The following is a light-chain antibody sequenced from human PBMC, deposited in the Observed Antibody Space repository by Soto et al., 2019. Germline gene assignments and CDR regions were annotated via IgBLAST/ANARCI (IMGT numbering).Light chain of an antibody. CDR3: HQSYSTLPWT. Sequence: DIQMTQSPSSLSTSVGDRVTITCRASQGISSFLAWYQQKPPKAPELLIYGASTLQSGVPSRFSGSGSGTEFTLPISSLQPEDFATYSCHQSYSTLPWTFGQGTKV. CDR2: GAS. J-gene: IGKJ1*01. CDR1: QGISSF. V-gene: IGKV1-9*01.